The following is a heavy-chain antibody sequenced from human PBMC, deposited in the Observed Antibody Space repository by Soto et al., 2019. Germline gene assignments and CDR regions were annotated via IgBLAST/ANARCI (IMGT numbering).Heavy chain of an antibody. V-gene: IGHV4-34*01. CDR3: ATEIQTYCSGGSCYSPVIDY. J-gene: IGHJ4*02. CDR1: GGSFIGYY. D-gene: IGHD2-15*01. Sequence: SETLSLTCAVYGGSFIGYYWSWILQPPGKGLEWIGEINHSGSTNYNPSLKSRVTISVDTSKNQFSLKLSSVTAADTAVYYCATEIQTYCSGGSCYSPVIDYWGQGTLVTVSS. CDR2: INHSGST.